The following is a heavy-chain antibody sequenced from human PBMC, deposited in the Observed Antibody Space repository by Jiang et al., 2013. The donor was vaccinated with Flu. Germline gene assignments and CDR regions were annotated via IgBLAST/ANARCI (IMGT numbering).Heavy chain of an antibody. D-gene: IGHD3-10*01. CDR3: AKDRSYGSGPYGMDV. Sequence: VQLVESGGGLVQPGGSLRLSCAASGFTFTSYALTWVRQAPGKGLEWVSAISGLGDSTYYADSVRGRFTISRDSSNNTVYLQMNSLRAEDTAVYYCAKDRSYGSGPYGMDVWGQGTTVTVSS. J-gene: IGHJ6*02. CDR2: ISGLGDST. CDR1: GFTFTSYA. V-gene: IGHV3-23*04.